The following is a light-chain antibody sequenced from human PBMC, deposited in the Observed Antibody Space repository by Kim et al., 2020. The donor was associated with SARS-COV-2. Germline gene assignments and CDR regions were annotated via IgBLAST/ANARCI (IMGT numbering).Light chain of an antibody. Sequence: EIVLTQSPGTLSLYPGERATLSCRASQSVRSSYLAWYQQKPGQAPRLLIYGASSRATGIPDRFSGSGSGTDFTLTISRLEPEDFAVYYCQQYGSSPPYTFGQGTKLEI. V-gene: IGKV3-20*01. CDR3: QQYGSSPPYT. J-gene: IGKJ2*01. CDR1: QSVRSSY. CDR2: GAS.